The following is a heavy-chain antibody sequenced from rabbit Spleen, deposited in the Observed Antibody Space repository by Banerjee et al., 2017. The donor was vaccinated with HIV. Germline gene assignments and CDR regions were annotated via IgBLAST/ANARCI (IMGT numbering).Heavy chain of an antibody. V-gene: IGHV1S40*01. CDR1: GVSFIFSSY. J-gene: IGHJ4*01. CDR3: ARDTYDDYGDYWGSYGFYL. D-gene: IGHD2-1*01. CDR2: IDAGNSDLP. Sequence: QSLEESGVALVKPGASLTLTCTASGVSFIFSSYMCWVRQAPGKGLEWFACIDAGNSDLPSSSSWAKGRFSISKSWSPMVTLQVTRLTAAETAAYFCARDTYDDYGDYWGSYGFYLWGPGTLVT.